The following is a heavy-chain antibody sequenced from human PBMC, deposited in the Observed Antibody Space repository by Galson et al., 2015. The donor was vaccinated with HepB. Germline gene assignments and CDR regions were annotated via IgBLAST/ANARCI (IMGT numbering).Heavy chain of an antibody. Sequence: SLRLSCAASGFTFSSYAMHWVRQAPGKGLEWVVVISYDGSNKYYADSVKGRFTISRDNSKNTLYLQMNSLRAEDTAVYYCARGSYDILTGYPDYYYYGMDVWGQGTTVTVSS. CDR1: GFTFSSYA. J-gene: IGHJ6*02. V-gene: IGHV3-30*04. CDR3: ARGSYDILTGYPDYYYYGMDV. D-gene: IGHD3-9*01. CDR2: ISYDGSNK.